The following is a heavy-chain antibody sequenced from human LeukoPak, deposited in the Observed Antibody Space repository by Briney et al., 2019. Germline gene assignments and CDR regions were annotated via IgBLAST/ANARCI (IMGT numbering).Heavy chain of an antibody. CDR3: ARVYNPDFYYHMDV. D-gene: IGHD1-14*01. Sequence: SETLSLTCAVSGGSISTNNYYWGWIRRPPGKGLEWIGSIYYTGSTYYNPSLKSRVTVSLDTSKYQFSLKLTSVSAADTAIYYCARVYNPDFYYHMDVWGKGTTVTVSS. J-gene: IGHJ6*03. CDR2: IYYTGST. V-gene: IGHV4-39*07. CDR1: GGSISTNNYY.